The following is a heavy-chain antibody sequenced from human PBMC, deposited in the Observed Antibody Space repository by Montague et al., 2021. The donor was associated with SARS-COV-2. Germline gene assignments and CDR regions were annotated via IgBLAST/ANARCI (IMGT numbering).Heavy chain of an antibody. CDR2: IDWDEDQ. CDR3: ARSYGDYRDSYFDY. Sequence: PALVKPTQTLTLTCTFSGFPLNTSGMCVSWIRQPPGKALEWLVLIDWDEDQYYSTSLKTRLTISKDTSKNQVVLTMTNMDPIDTATYYCARSYGDYRDSYFDYWGQGTLVTVSS. V-gene: IGHV2-70*01. J-gene: IGHJ4*02. D-gene: IGHD4-17*01. CDR1: GFPLNTSGMC.